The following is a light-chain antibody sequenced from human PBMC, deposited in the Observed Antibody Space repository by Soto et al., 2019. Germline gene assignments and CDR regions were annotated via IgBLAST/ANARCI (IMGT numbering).Light chain of an antibody. CDR3: CSYAGSRTVV. Sequence: QPALTQPASVSGSPGQSITISCTGTSSDVGTYNLVSWYQQHPGKAPKLMIYEGSKRPSGVSNRFSGSKSGNTASLTISGLQAEDEADYYCCSYAGSRTVVFGGGTKLTVL. J-gene: IGLJ2*01. V-gene: IGLV2-23*01. CDR2: EGS. CDR1: SSDVGTYNL.